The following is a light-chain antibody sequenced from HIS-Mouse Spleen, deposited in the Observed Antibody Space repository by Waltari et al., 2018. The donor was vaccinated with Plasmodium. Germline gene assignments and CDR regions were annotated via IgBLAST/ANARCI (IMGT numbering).Light chain of an antibody. CDR2: DAY. CDR1: QGIRSY. CDR3: QQYYSFPQT. Sequence: AIWMTQSPSLLSASTGDRVTISCRMSQGIRSYLAWYQQKPGKAPELLLYDAYTLQSGVPSRFSGSGSGTDFTLTISCLQSEDFATYYCQQYYSFPQTFGQGTKVEIK. J-gene: IGKJ1*01. V-gene: IGKV1D-8*02.